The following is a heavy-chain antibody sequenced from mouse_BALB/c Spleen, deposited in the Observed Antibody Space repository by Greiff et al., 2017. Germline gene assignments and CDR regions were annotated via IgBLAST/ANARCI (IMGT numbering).Heavy chain of an antibody. V-gene: IGHV3-2*02. J-gene: IGHJ4*01. CDR3: ARNYGSSYEYAMDY. CDR2: ISYSGST. D-gene: IGHD1-1*01. Sequence: EVQLQESGPGLVKPSQSLSLTCTVTGYSITSDYAWNWIRQFPGNKLEWMGYISYSGSTSYNPSLKSRISITRDTSKNQFFLQLNSVTTEDTATYYCARNYGSSYEYAMDYWGQGTSVTVSS. CDR1: GYSITSDYA.